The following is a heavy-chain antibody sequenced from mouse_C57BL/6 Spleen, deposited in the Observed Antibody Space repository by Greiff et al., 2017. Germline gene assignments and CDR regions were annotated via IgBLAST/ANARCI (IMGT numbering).Heavy chain of an antibody. CDR2: IWSGGST. CDR3: ARNPYYYGSSDWYFDV. CDR1: GFSLTSYG. D-gene: IGHD1-1*01. Sequence: VHLVESGPGLVQPSQSLSITCTVSGFSLTSYGVHWVRQSPGKGLEWLGVIWSGGSTDYNAAFISRLSISKDNSKSQVFFKMNSLQADDTAIYYCARNPYYYGSSDWYFDVWGTGTTVTVSS. J-gene: IGHJ1*03. V-gene: IGHV2-2*01.